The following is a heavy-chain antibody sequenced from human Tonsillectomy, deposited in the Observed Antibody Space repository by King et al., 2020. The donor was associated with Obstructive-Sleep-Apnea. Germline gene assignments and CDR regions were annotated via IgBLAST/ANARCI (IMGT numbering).Heavy chain of an antibody. CDR2: MRTKPNNYAT. Sequence: VQLVESGGGLVQPGGSLTLSCIASGFTFSDSVVHWVRQASGKGLEWVGRMRTKPNNYATAYVASVKGRFTISRDDSKNTAYLQMNSLKTEDTAVYYCSFGLSGDYWGQGTLVTVSS. CDR3: SFGLSGDY. J-gene: IGHJ4*02. D-gene: IGHD3-10*01. V-gene: IGHV3-73*02. CDR1: GFTFSDSV.